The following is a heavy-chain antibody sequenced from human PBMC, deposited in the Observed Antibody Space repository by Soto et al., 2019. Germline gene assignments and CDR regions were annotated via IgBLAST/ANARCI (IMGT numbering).Heavy chain of an antibody. CDR2: INPNSGGT. CDR3: ASAAVTGTAGLDF. J-gene: IGHJ4*02. CDR1: GYTFSGFY. Sequence: ASVKVSCKASGYTFSGFYMRWLRQAPGQGLEWMGWINPNSGGTKSAEKFQGRVTMTRDTSISTAYMELSRLTSDDTAVYYCASAAVTGTAGLDFWGQGTLVTVSS. D-gene: IGHD6-19*01. V-gene: IGHV1-2*02.